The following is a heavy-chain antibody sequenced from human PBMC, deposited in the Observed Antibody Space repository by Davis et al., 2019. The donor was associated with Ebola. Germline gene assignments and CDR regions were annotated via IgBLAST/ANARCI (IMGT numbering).Heavy chain of an antibody. CDR1: GYTFTSYD. J-gene: IGHJ4*02. CDR3: AREGSYKFDY. Sequence: ASVKVSCKASGYTFTSYDINWVRQATGQGLEWMGWMNPNSGNTGYAQKFQGRVTMTRDTSTSTVYMELRSLRFDDTAVYYCAREGSYKFDYWGQGTLVTVSS. V-gene: IGHV1-8*01. D-gene: IGHD1-26*01. CDR2: MNPNSGNT.